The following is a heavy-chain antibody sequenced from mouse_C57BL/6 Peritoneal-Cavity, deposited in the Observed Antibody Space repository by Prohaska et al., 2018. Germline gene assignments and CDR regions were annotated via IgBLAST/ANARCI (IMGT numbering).Heavy chain of an antibody. CDR2: INPYNGGT. V-gene: IGHV1-19*01. J-gene: IGHJ4*01. CDR3: ARGADYEWGYYAMYY. D-gene: IGHD2-4*01. Sequence: KPGASVKMSCKASGYTFTDYYMNWVKQSHGKSLEWIGVINPYNGGTSYNQKFKGKATLTVDKSSSTAYMELNSLTSEDFAVYYCARGADYEWGYYAMYYWGQGTSVTVSS. CDR1: GYTFTDYY.